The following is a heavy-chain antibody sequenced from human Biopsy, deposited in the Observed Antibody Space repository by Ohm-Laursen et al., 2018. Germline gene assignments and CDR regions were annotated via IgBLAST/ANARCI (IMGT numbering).Heavy chain of an antibody. J-gene: IGHJ3*01. V-gene: IGHV3-48*03. CDR3: ARLNSGTYDASDL. Sequence: SLRLSCAASGFSFSSYGMNWVRQAPGKGMEWISYIYGGGSPVSYADSVKGRFTISRDNAQNSLYLHMNSLRAEDTAVYYCARLNSGTYDASDLWGQGTMAIVSS. CDR2: IYGGGSPV. CDR1: GFSFSSYG. D-gene: IGHD1-26*01.